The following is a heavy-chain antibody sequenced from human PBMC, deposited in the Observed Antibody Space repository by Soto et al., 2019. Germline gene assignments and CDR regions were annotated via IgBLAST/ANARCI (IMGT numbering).Heavy chain of an antibody. CDR3: ARDIGESWFGELFYNWFDP. J-gene: IGHJ5*02. CDR2: IYYSGST. V-gene: IGHV4-59*01. Sequence: SETLSLTCTVSGGSISSYYWSWIRQPPGKGLEWIGYIYYSGSTNYNPSLKSRVTISVDTSKNQFSLKLSSVTAADTAVYYCARDIGESWFGELFYNWFDPWGQGTLVPVSS. D-gene: IGHD3-10*01. CDR1: GGSISSYY.